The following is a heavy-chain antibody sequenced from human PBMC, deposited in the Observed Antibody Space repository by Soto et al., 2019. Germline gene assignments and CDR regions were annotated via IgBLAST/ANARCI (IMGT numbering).Heavy chain of an antibody. Sequence: SESLSLTCTVSGGSISSSSYYWGWIRQPPGKGLEWIGSIYYSGSTYYNPSLKSRVTISVDTSKNQFSLKLSSVTAADTAVYYCARLALLRYFDCLSRTYYWGQGTLVTVSS. V-gene: IGHV4-39*01. D-gene: IGHD3-9*01. CDR1: GGSISSSSYY. CDR2: IYYSGST. J-gene: IGHJ4*02. CDR3: ARLALLRYFDCLSRTYY.